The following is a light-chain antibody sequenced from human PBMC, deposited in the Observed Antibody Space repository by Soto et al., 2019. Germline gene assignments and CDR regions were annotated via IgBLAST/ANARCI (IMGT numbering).Light chain of an antibody. CDR2: DAS. V-gene: IGKV1-5*01. CDR3: QRYNSNSRT. J-gene: IGKJ1*01. CDR1: QNVDNW. Sequence: DIQMTQSPSTLSASVGDRVTITCRASQNVDNWVAWYQQKPGKAPKFLIYDASTLESGVTSRFSGRGSGTEFTLTISSLQPDDFATYYCQRYNSNSRTFGQGTRV.